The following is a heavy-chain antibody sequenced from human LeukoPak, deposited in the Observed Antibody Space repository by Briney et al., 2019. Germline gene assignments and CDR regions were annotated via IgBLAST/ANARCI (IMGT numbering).Heavy chain of an antibody. CDR2: ISSSSSTI. V-gene: IGHV3-48*04. Sequence: RGSLRLSCAAAGFTFSSYSIDWVRQAPGEVLEWLSYISSSSSTIYNADSVKGRFTISRDNAKNSVYLQMNSLRAEDTAVYCCARVWSSGYTKDYWGQGTLVTVSS. D-gene: IGHD3-22*01. CDR3: ARVWSSGYTKDY. J-gene: IGHJ4*02. CDR1: GFTFSSYS.